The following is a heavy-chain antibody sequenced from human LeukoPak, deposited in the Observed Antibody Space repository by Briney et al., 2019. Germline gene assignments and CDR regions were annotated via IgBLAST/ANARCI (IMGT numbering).Heavy chain of an antibody. CDR2: IYYSGST. Sequence: SETLSLTCTVSGGSISSYYWSWIWQPPGKGLEWIGYIYYSGSTNYNPSLKSRVTISVDTSKNQFSLKLSSVTAADTAVYYCARYYVWGSYRSFGAFDIWGQGTMVTVSS. J-gene: IGHJ3*02. D-gene: IGHD3-16*02. CDR1: GGSISSYY. CDR3: ARYYVWGSYRSFGAFDI. V-gene: IGHV4-59*01.